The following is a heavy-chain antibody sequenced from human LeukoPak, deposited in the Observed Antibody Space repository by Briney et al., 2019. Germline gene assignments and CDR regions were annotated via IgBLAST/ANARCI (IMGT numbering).Heavy chain of an antibody. CDR3: ARDSPAYSSGWYHFDH. CDR2: IYASGST. J-gene: IGHJ4*02. CDR1: GGSISSYY. D-gene: IGHD6-19*01. V-gene: IGHV4-4*07. Sequence: NPSEILSLTCTVSGGSISSYYWSWIRQPAGKGLEWIGRIYASGSTNYNPSLKSRVTMSVDTSKNQFSLKLTSVTAADTAMYYCARDSPAYSSGWYHFDHWGQGTLVTVSS.